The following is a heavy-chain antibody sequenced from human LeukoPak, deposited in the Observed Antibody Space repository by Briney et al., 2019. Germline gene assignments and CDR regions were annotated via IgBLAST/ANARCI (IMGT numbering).Heavy chain of an antibody. Sequence: PGGSLRLSCEASGFTFSSYEMSWVRQAPGKGLEWVSGLNENGMKTDYADSVKGRFIISRDNSRNTLYLQMSGLKVEDTAVYYCAKLPTVYGVADSFDMWGQGTTVTVSS. CDR2: LNENGMKT. J-gene: IGHJ3*02. D-gene: IGHD2-8*01. CDR1: GFTFSSYE. CDR3: AKLPTVYGVADSFDM. V-gene: IGHV3-23*01.